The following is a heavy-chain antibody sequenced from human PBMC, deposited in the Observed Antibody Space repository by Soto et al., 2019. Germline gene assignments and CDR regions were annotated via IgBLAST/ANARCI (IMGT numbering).Heavy chain of an antibody. CDR1: GFSFSDYS. Sequence: GGSLRLSCAASGFSFSDYSMSWVRQAPGKGLEWVSFIDGSGRTTYYGDSVKGRFTISRDNSKNTVYLQMNSLRTEDTAIYYCAKDQGWIFQPYDLWGQGTLVTFSS. V-gene: IGHV3-23*01. CDR2: IDGSGRTT. CDR3: AKDQGWIFQPYDL. J-gene: IGHJ4*02. D-gene: IGHD5-12*01.